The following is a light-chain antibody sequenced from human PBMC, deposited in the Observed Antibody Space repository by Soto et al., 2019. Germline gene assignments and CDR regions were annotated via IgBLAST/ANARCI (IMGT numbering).Light chain of an antibody. CDR3: QHYGDSPPIT. CDR2: GVS. Sequence: EIVLTQSPDTIGLAAGERSTRSGVGSQGVSRGYLAWYQQKAGQAPRLLIYGVSSRATGVSHRFSGSGSGTDFTLTISGLEPEDVAMYYCQHYGDSPPITFGQGTRLDIK. CDR1: QGVSRGY. V-gene: IGKV3-20*01. J-gene: IGKJ5*01.